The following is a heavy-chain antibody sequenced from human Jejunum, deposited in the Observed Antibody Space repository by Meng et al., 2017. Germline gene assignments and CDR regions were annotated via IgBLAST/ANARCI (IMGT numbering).Heavy chain of an antibody. CDR2: IWFDGSNE. Sequence: GPVGGSGGGGVQPGRSLRLSCAASGFTFSNFGMHWVRQAPGRGMEWVAFIWFDGSNEYYADSVKGRFTISRDNSKNTVYLQMNSLRVEDTAVYYCARAFGGGYPFDYWGQGNLVTVSS. V-gene: IGHV3-33*01. CDR1: GFTFSNFG. CDR3: ARAFGGGYPFDY. D-gene: IGHD3-10*01. J-gene: IGHJ4*02.